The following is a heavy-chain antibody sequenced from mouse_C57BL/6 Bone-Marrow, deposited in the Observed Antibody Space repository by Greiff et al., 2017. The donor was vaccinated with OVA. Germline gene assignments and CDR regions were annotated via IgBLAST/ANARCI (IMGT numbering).Heavy chain of an antibody. Sequence: GIDFSRYWMSWVRRAPGKGLEWIGEINPDSSTINYAPSLKDKFIISRDNAKNTLYLQMSKVRSEDTALYYCAREDYDGYYDWYFDVWGTGTTVTVSS. D-gene: IGHD2-3*01. J-gene: IGHJ1*03. CDR2: INPDSSTI. CDR3: AREDYDGYYDWYFDV. V-gene: IGHV4-1*01. CDR1: GIDFSRYW.